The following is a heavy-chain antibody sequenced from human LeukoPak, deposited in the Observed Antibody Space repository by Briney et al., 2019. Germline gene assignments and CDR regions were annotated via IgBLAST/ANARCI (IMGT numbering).Heavy chain of an antibody. CDR2: IKQDGSEK. V-gene: IGHV3-7*01. J-gene: IGHJ4*02. Sequence: GGSLRLSCAASGFTFSSYWMSWVRQAPGKGLEWVANIKQDGSEKYYVDSVKGRFTISRDNVKNSLYLQMNSLRAEDTAVYYCTTDEMATITGFDYWGQGTLVTVSS. CDR3: TTDEMATITGFDY. D-gene: IGHD5-24*01. CDR1: GFTFSSYW.